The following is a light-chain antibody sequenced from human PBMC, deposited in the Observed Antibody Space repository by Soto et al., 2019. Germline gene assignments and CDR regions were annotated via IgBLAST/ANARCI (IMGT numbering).Light chain of an antibody. V-gene: IGKV3-15*01. Sequence: EILMTQSPSTLSLSPGERATLSCRASQSVSSNLAWYQQKPGQAPRLLIYGASTRATGIPARFSGSGSGTEFTLTISSLQSEDFAVYYCQQYGSSPWAFGPGTKVDIK. J-gene: IGKJ1*01. CDR1: QSVSSN. CDR3: QQYGSSPWA. CDR2: GAS.